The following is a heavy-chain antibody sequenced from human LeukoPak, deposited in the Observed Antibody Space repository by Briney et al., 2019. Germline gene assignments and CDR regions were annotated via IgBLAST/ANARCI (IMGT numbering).Heavy chain of an antibody. J-gene: IGHJ3*02. D-gene: IGHD6-19*01. Sequence: GGSLRLSCAASGFTFSSYWMHWVRQAPGKGLVWVPRINSDGSSTSYADSVKGRFTISRDNAKNTLYLQMNSLRAEDTAVYYCARYRGSSGWSYDAFDIWGQGTMVTVSS. CDR1: GFTFSSYW. V-gene: IGHV3-74*01. CDR3: ARYRGSSGWSYDAFDI. CDR2: INSDGSST.